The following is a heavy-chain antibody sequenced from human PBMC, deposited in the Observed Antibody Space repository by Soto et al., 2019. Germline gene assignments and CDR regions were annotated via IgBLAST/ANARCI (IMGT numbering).Heavy chain of an antibody. CDR3: AKGYSGYDYGD. V-gene: IGHV3-74*01. J-gene: IGHJ4*02. CDR2: INSDGSST. Sequence: GGSLRLSCAASGFTFSSYWMHWVRQAPGKGLVWVSRINSDGSSTRYADSVKGRFTISRDNAENTLYLQMNSLRAEDTAVYFCAKGYSGYDYGDWGQGSLVTVSS. D-gene: IGHD5-12*01. CDR1: GFTFSSYW.